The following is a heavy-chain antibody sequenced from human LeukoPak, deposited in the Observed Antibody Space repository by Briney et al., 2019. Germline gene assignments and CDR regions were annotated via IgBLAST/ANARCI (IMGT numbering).Heavy chain of an antibody. CDR1: GITFSDAW. J-gene: IGHJ4*02. CDR2: LKSKTDGETS. Sequence: GGSLRLSCEASGITFSDAWMSWVRQVPGKGLGWIALLKSKTDGETSDYAAPVKGRFTVSRNDAENTLFLQMDSLKIDDTAVYYCIANLDYWGQGTLVTVSS. CDR3: IANLDY. V-gene: IGHV3-15*01. D-gene: IGHD1-1*01.